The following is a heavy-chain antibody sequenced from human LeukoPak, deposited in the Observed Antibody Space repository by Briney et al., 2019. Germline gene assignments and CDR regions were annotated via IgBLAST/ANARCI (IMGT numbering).Heavy chain of an antibody. V-gene: IGHV5-51*01. CDR1: GYSFTIYW. Sequence: GESLKISCKTSGYSFTIYWIAWVRQMPGKGLEWMGVIYPGDSDTRYSPSFQGQVTISADKSISTAYLQWSSLKASDTAMYYCASPSIVGAFDAFDIWGQGTMVTVSS. D-gene: IGHD1-26*01. J-gene: IGHJ3*02. CDR2: IYPGDSDT. CDR3: ASPSIVGAFDAFDI.